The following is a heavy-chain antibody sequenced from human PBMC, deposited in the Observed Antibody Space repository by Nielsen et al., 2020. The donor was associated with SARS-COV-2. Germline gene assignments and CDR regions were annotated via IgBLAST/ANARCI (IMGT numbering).Heavy chain of an antibody. CDR3: ARVGSGYKNYFDY. V-gene: IGHV1-46*01. Sequence: WVRQAPGQGLEWMGIINPSGGSTSYAQKFQGRVTMTRDTSTSTVYMELSSLRSEDTAVYYCARVGSGYKNYFDYWGQGTLVTVSS. CDR2: INPSGGST. D-gene: IGHD5-12*01. J-gene: IGHJ4*02.